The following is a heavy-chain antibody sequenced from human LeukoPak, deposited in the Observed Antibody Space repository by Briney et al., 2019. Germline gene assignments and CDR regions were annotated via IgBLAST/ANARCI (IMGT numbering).Heavy chain of an antibody. D-gene: IGHD5-24*01. CDR2: INPNSGGT. CDR3: ARDRRDYYYYYMDV. J-gene: IGHJ6*03. Sequence: ASVKVSCKASGYTFTGYYMHWVRQAPGQGLEWMGWINPNSGGTNYAQKFQGRVTMTRDTSISTAYMELSGLRSDDTAVYYCARDRRDYYYYYMDVWGKGTTVTISS. CDR1: GYTFTGYY. V-gene: IGHV1-2*02.